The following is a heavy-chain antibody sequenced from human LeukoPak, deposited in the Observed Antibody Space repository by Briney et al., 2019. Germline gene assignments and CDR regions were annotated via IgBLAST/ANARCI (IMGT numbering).Heavy chain of an antibody. J-gene: IGHJ4*02. D-gene: IGHD5-12*01. CDR1: GFNFYMYE. CDR2: INRSGSPV. CDR3: AKVNKGGYDSFDY. V-gene: IGHV3-48*03. Sequence: PGGSLRLSCAASGFNFYMYEMNWVRQAPGKGLEWIAYINRSGSPVHLADSVKGRFTISRDNSKNTLYLQMNSLRPEDTAVYYCAKVNKGGYDSFDYWAQGTLVTVSS.